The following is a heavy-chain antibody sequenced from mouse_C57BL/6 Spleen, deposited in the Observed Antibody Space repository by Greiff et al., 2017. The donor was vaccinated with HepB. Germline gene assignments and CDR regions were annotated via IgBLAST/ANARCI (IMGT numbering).Heavy chain of an antibody. J-gene: IGHJ4*01. Sequence: QVQLQQSGAELVKPGASVKLSCKASGYTFTSYWMHWVKQRPGQGLEWIGMIHPNSGSTNYNEKFKSKATLTVDKSSSTAYMQLSSLTSEDSAVYYCARGIYYGSSYEDYWGQGTSVTVSS. CDR2: IHPNSGST. CDR3: ARGIYYGSSYEDY. CDR1: GYTFTSYW. D-gene: IGHD1-1*01. V-gene: IGHV1-64*01.